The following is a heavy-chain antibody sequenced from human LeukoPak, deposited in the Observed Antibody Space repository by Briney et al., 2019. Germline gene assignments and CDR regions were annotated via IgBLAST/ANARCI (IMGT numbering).Heavy chain of an antibody. V-gene: IGHV3-21*01. CDR3: ARDGSSYYGMDV. Sequence: PGGSPRLSCAASGFTFSSYSMNWVRQAPGKGLEWVSSISSSSSYIYYADSVKGRFTISRDNAKNSLYLQMNSLRAEDTAVYYCARDGSSYYGMDVWGQGTTVTVSS. CDR1: GFTFSSYS. D-gene: IGHD2-2*03. J-gene: IGHJ6*02. CDR2: ISSSSSYI.